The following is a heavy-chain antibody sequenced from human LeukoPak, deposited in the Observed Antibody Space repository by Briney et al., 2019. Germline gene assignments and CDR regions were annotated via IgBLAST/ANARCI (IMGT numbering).Heavy chain of an antibody. Sequence: GGSLRLSCAASGFTVSSNYMSWVRQAPGEGLEWVSVIYSGGGTYYADSVKGRFTISRDNYKNTLYLQMNSLRAEDTAVYYCARSNGDWFPLEYWGRGTLVTVSS. CDR3: ARSNGDWFPLEY. V-gene: IGHV3-53*01. CDR2: IYSGGGT. CDR1: GFTVSSNY. J-gene: IGHJ4*02. D-gene: IGHD3-9*01.